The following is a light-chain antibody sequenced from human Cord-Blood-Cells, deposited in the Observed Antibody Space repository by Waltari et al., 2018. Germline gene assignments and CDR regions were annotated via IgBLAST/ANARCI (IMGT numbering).Light chain of an antibody. CDR1: SRDLGGYNY. Sequence: QSALTQPASVSGSPGQSITIPCPGTSRDLGGYNYVPWYQQHPGKAPKLMIYDVSKRPSGVSNRFSGSKSGNTASLTISGLQAEDEADYYCSSYTSSSTWVFGGGTKLTVL. J-gene: IGLJ3*02. CDR2: DVS. V-gene: IGLV2-14*01. CDR3: SSYTSSSTWV.